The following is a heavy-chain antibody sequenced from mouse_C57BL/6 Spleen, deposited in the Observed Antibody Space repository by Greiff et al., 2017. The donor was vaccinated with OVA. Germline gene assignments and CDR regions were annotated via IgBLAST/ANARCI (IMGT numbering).Heavy chain of an antibody. V-gene: IGHV1-76*01. CDR1: GYTFTDYY. Sequence: QVQLKESGAELVRPGASVKLSCKASGYTFTDYYINWVKQRPGQGLEWIARIYPGSGNTYYNEKFKGKATLTAEKSSSTAYMQLSSLTSEDSAVYFCARTLITTVAPFDYWGQGTTLTVSS. D-gene: IGHD1-1*01. CDR3: ARTLITTVAPFDY. J-gene: IGHJ2*01. CDR2: IYPGSGNT.